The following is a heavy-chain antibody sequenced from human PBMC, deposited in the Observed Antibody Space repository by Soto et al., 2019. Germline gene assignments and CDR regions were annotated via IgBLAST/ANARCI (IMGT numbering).Heavy chain of an antibody. CDR3: ARQVRFLEWRTPGGMDV. Sequence: QVQLQESGPGLVKPSQTLSLTCTVSGGSISSGGYYWSWIRQHPGKGLEWIGYIYYIGSTYYNPFLKSRVTISVDTSKNQFSLKLSSVTAADTAVYYCARQVRFLEWRTPGGMDVWGQGTTVTVSS. CDR1: GGSISSGGYY. J-gene: IGHJ6*02. D-gene: IGHD3-3*01. V-gene: IGHV4-31*03. CDR2: IYYIGST.